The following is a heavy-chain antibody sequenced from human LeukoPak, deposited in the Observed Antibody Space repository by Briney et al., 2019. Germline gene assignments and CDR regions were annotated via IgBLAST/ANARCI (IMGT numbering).Heavy chain of an antibody. V-gene: IGHV4-59*05. CDR2: IYYSGST. CDR1: GASISSYY. D-gene: IGHD3-16*01. CDR3: ARHWGRGYFDI. J-gene: IGHJ3*02. Sequence: SETLSLTCTVSGASISSYYWTWIRQPAGKGLEWIGSIYYSGSTYYNPSLKSRVTISVDTSKNQFSLKLSSVTAADTAVYYCARHWGRGYFDIWGQGTMVAVSS.